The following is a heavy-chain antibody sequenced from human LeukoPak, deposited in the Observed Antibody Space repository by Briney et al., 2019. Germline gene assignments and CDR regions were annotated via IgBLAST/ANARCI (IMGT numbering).Heavy chain of an antibody. J-gene: IGHJ4*02. D-gene: IGHD3-9*01. CDR1: GFTFSSYA. CDR3: AKVLARENDILTGYPFDY. CDR2: ISYDGSNK. Sequence: PGGSLRLSCAASGFTFSSYAMHWVRQAPGKGLEWVAVISYDGSNKYYADSVKGRFTISRDNSKNTLYLQMNSLRAEDTAVYYCAKVLARENDILTGYPFDYWGQGTLATVSS. V-gene: IGHV3-30*04.